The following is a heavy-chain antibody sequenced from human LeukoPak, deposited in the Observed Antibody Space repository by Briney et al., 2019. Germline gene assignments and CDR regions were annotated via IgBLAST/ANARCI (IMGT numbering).Heavy chain of an antibody. CDR3: AKSTRDYYYYMDV. V-gene: IGHV3-30*02. CDR1: GFTFSSDG. CDR2: IRYDGSNK. J-gene: IGHJ6*03. Sequence: GGSLRLSCAASGFTFSSDGMHWVRQAPGKGLEWVAFIRYDGSNKYYADSVKGRFTISRDNSKNTLYLQMNSLRAEDTAVYYCAKSTRDYYYYMDVWGKGTTVTVSS.